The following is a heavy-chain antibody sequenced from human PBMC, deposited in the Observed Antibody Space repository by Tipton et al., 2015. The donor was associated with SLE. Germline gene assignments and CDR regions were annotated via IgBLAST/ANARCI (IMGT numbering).Heavy chain of an antibody. CDR1: GGSISSSSYY. V-gene: IGHV4-61*09. J-gene: IGHJ4*02. CDR2: IYTSGST. CDR3: ARVDSSSWYDY. D-gene: IGHD6-13*01. Sequence: TLSLTCTVSGGSISSSSYYWGWIRQPAGKGLEWIGHIYTSGSTNYNPSLKSRVTISVDTSKNQFSLKLGSVTAADTAVYYCARVDSSSWYDYWGQGTLVTVSS.